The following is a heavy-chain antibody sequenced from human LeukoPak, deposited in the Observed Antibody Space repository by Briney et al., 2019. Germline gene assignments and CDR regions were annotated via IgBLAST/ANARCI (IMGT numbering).Heavy chain of an antibody. D-gene: IGHD5-18*01. CDR2: INHSGST. J-gene: IGHJ4*02. Sequence: SETLSLTCAVYGGSFSGYYWSWIRQPSGKGLEWIGEINHSGSTNYNPSLKSRVTISVDTSKNQFSLKLSSVTAADTAVYYCARGSSQLWSADWGQGTLVTVSS. CDR1: GGSFSGYY. CDR3: ARGSSQLWSAD. V-gene: IGHV4-34*01.